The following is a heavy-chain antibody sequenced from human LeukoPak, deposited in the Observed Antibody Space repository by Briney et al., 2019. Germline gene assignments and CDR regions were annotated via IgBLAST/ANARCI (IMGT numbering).Heavy chain of an antibody. D-gene: IGHD3-10*01. Sequence: GRSLRLSCAASGFTFDDYAMHWVRRAPGKGLEWVSGISWNSGSIGYADSVKGRFTISRDNAKNSLYLQMNSLRAEDTAVYYCARAGPELLWFGELPHYFDYWGQGTLVTVSS. CDR2: ISWNSGSI. V-gene: IGHV3-9*01. CDR1: GFTFDDYA. CDR3: ARAGPELLWFGELPHYFDY. J-gene: IGHJ4*02.